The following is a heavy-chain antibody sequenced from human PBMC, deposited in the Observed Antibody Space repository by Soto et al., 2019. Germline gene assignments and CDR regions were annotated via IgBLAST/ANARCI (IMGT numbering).Heavy chain of an antibody. CDR2: MNPNSGNT. D-gene: IGHD2-21*01. CDR1: GYTFTSYD. Sequence: ASVKVSCKASGYTFTSYDINWVRQATGQGLEWMGWMNPNSGNTGYAQKFQGRVTMTRNTSISAAYMELSSLRSEDTAVYYCARGLVMATIPHYYYYYGMDVWGQGTTVTVSS. V-gene: IGHV1-8*01. CDR3: ARGLVMATIPHYYYYYGMDV. J-gene: IGHJ6*02.